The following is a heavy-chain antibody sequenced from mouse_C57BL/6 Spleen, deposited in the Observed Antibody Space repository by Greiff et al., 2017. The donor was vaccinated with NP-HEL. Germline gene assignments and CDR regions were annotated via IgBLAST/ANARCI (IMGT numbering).Heavy chain of an antibody. Sequence: EVQLQQSGPELVKPGASVKISCKASGYSFTGYYMNWVKQSPEKSLEWIGEINPSTGGTTYNQKFKAKATLTVDKSSSTAYMQLKSLTSEDSAVYYCARSEGLGPDYWGQGTTLTVSS. CDR3: ARSEGLGPDY. J-gene: IGHJ2*01. D-gene: IGHD4-1*01. CDR2: INPSTGGT. V-gene: IGHV1-42*01. CDR1: GYSFTGYY.